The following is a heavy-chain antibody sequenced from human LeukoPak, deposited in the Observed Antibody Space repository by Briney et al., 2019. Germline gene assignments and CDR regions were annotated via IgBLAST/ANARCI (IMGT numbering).Heavy chain of an antibody. CDR2: ISGDGSTI. Sequence: GGSLRLSCAASGFTFSSNWMHWVRQVPGKGLVWVSRISGDGSTIDYADSVRARFTISRDNAKNTVYLQMNSLRAEDTAVYYCTGSVDYWGQGTLVTVSS. CDR1: GFTFSSNW. J-gene: IGHJ4*02. V-gene: IGHV3-74*01. CDR3: TGSVDY.